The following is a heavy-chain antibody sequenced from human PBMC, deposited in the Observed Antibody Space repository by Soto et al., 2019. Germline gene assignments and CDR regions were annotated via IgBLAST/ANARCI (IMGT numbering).Heavy chain of an antibody. V-gene: IGHV1-69*02. CDR2: ILPMLDIT. Sequence: QVQLVRSGAEVKKPGSSVKVSCKASGGTFSTYTIIWVRQAPGQGLEWMGRILPMLDITNSAQRFQGRVTITADKSTSTAYLELSRLRSEDTAVYYCTLGSWSAETFDIWGRGTMVTVSS. CDR1: GGTFSTYT. D-gene: IGHD6-13*01. J-gene: IGHJ3*02. CDR3: TLGSWSAETFDI.